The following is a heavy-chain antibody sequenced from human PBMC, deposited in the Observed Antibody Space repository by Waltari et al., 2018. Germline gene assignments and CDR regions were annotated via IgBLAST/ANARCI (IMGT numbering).Heavy chain of an antibody. Sequence: QVQLQESGPGLVKSSETLSLTCTISGGSIGSFCWSWFRQSPGKGLEWVGYIQYSGNTNFNPSLKSRVTLSIDTSKNQFFLHLSSVTAADTALYYCARGHTVIGAGRWFDPWGQGTLVTVSS. CDR1: GGSIGSFC. J-gene: IGHJ5*02. CDR2: IQYSGNT. V-gene: IGHV4-59*01. CDR3: ARGHTVIGAGRWFDP. D-gene: IGHD3-22*01.